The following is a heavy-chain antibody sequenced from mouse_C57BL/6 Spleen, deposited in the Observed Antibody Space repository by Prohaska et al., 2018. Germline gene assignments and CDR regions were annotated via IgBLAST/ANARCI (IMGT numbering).Heavy chain of an antibody. Sequence: QVQLQQPGTELVKPGASVKLSCKASGYTFTSYWMHWVKQSPGQDLEWIGNINPSKDGTNYNEKFKSNATLTVDKSSSTADMQLSSLTSEDSAVYYCARWRYFDYWGQGTTLTVSS. CDR3: ARWRYFDY. V-gene: IGHV1-53*01. CDR2: INPSKDGT. CDR1: GYTFTSYW. J-gene: IGHJ2*01.